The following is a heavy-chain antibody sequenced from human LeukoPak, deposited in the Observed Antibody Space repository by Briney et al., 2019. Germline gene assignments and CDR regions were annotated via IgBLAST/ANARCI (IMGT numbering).Heavy chain of an antibody. CDR2: ISSTGRT. CDR1: GFTFSRYW. D-gene: IGHD6-19*01. Sequence: GSLRLPCAASGFTFSRYWMSWIRQPAGKGLEWIGRISSTGRTDYNPSLTSRVTISVDTPKNQISMKLSSVTAADTAVYYCAKGAGPPWFDPWGQGTLVTVSS. CDR3: AKGAGPPWFDP. V-gene: IGHV4-4*07. J-gene: IGHJ5*02.